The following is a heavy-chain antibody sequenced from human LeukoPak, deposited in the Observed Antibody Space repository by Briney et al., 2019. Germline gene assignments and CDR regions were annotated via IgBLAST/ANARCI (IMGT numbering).Heavy chain of an antibody. CDR2: ILGSGDDT. J-gene: IGHJ6*02. V-gene: IGHV3-23*01. CDR3: VKDHRDSGNYYYYGMDV. CDR1: GFIFTNYA. D-gene: IGHD1-26*01. Sequence: GGSLRLPCAASGFIFTNYAMYWVRQAPGKGLEWVSVILGSGDDTFYADSVRGRFTISRDNSKNTLYLQMDSLRAEDTAVYACVKDHRDSGNYYYYGMDVWGRGTTVAVSS.